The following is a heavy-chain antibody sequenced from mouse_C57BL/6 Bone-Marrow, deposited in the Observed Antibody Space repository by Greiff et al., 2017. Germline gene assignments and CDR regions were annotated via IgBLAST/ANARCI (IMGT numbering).Heavy chain of an antibody. D-gene: IGHD1-1*01. Sequence: VKLMESGAELARPGASVKLSCKASGYTFTSYGISWVKQRTGQGLEWIGEIYPRSGNTYYNEKFKGKATLTADKSSRTAYMELRSLTSEDSAGYFCARVRVYYYGSSHDYWGQGTTLTVSS. V-gene: IGHV1-81*01. CDR2: IYPRSGNT. CDR3: ARVRVYYYGSSHDY. J-gene: IGHJ2*01. CDR1: GYTFTSYG.